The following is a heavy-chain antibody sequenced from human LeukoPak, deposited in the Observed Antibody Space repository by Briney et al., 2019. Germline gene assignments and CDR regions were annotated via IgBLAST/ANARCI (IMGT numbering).Heavy chain of an antibody. CDR1: GGSISSSSYY. J-gene: IGHJ3*02. V-gene: IGHV3-11*04. CDR2: ISSSGSTI. D-gene: IGHD2-2*01. Sequence: LSLTCTVSGGSISSSSYYWGWIRQAPGKGLESVSYISSSGSTIYYADSVKGRFTISRDNAKNSLYLQMNSLTAEDTAVYYCATGVVPAAMDAFDIWGQGTMVTVSS. CDR3: ATGVVPAAMDAFDI.